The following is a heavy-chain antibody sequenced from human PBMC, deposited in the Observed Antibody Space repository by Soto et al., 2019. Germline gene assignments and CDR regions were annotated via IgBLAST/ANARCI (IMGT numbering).Heavy chain of an antibody. CDR2: IIPIFGTA. V-gene: IGHV1-69*06. J-gene: IGHJ5*02. CDR3: ARDRIQLRMGWFDP. D-gene: IGHD5-18*01. Sequence: QVQLVQSGAEVKKPGSSVKVSYKASGGTFSSYAISWVRQAPGQGLEWMGGIIPIFGTANYAQKFQGRVTITADKSTSTAYMELSSLRSEDTAVYYCARDRIQLRMGWFDPWGQGTLVTVSS. CDR1: GGTFSSYA.